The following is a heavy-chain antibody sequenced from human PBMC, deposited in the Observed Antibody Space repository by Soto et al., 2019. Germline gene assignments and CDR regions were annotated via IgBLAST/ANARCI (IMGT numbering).Heavy chain of an antibody. CDR2: ISGSGGST. J-gene: IGHJ4*02. Sequence: GSLRLSCAASGFTFSSYAMSWVRQAPGKGLEWVSAISGSGGSTYYADSVKGRFTISRDNSKNTLYLQMNSLRAEDTAVYYCAKDRGYYDILTGYAGPLEWGQGTLVTVSS. CDR3: AKDRGYYDILTGYAGPLE. V-gene: IGHV3-23*01. D-gene: IGHD3-9*01. CDR1: GFTFSSYA.